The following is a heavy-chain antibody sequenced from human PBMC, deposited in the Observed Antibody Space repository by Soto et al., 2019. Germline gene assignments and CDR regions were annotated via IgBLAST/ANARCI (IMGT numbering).Heavy chain of an antibody. D-gene: IGHD6-19*01. Sequence: QDQLLQSGAEVKKPGASVTVSCKASGYSFTNYGITWVRQAPGQGLEWMGWISAFNGNTHYAQKLQGRVTMTTDATTSTAYMELRSLRSDDTAVYYCARERGVAPPVAGNTHYYYDMDVWGKGTTVTVSS. CDR1: GYSFTNYG. CDR2: ISAFNGNT. CDR3: ARERGVAPPVAGNTHYYYDMDV. J-gene: IGHJ6*03. V-gene: IGHV1-18*01.